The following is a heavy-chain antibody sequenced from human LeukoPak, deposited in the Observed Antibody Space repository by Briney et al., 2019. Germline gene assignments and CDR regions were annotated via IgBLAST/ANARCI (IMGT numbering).Heavy chain of an antibody. CDR3: ARDRGRGIATSDYYFDY. Sequence: ASVKVSCKASGYTFTTDGISWVRQAPGQGLEWMGWISSYNGKTIYAQRLQGRVTMTTDTSTRTAYMELRSLRSDDTAVYYCARDRGRGIATSDYYFDYWGQGTLVTVSS. CDR1: GYTFTTDG. V-gene: IGHV1-18*01. D-gene: IGHD6-13*01. J-gene: IGHJ4*02. CDR2: ISSYNGKT.